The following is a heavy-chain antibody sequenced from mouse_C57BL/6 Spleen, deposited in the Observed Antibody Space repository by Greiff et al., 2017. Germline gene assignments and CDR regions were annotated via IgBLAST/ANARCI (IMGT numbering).Heavy chain of an antibody. J-gene: IGHJ3*01. CDR1: GYSFTSGYY. CDR3: AGQEPGGLLLFY. CDR2: ISYDGSN. Sequence: EVQLQESGPGFVKPSQSLSLTCSVTGYSFTSGYYWNWIRQFPGNQLEWMDYISYDGSNNYNPSLKNRISITRDTAKNQFFLKLSTVTTEDTATYYCAGQEPGGLLLFYWGQGTPVTVSA. D-gene: IGHD1-1*01. V-gene: IGHV3-6*01.